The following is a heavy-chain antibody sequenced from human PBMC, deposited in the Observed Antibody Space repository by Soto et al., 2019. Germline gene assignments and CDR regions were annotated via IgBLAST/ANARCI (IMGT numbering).Heavy chain of an antibody. CDR2: IIAYNGNT. CDR1: GYTFTSYG. V-gene: IGHV1-18*04. Sequence: QVQLVQSGAEVKKPGASVKVSCKASGYTFTSYGISWVRQAPGQGLEWMGWIIAYNGNTNYAQKLQGRVTMTADTSTSTAYMELRSLRSDDTAVYYCARVVDYYDSSGYGMDVWGQGTTVTVSS. CDR3: ARVVDYYDSSGYGMDV. D-gene: IGHD3-22*01. J-gene: IGHJ6*02.